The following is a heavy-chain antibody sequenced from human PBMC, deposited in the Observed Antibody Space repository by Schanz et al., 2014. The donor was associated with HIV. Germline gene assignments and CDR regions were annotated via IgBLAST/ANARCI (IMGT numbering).Heavy chain of an antibody. V-gene: IGHV3-48*01. Sequence: VQLVESGGGVVQPGRSLRLSCAASGFTFSSYSMNWVRQAPGKGLEWVSYISSSSSSIYYADSVKGRFTISRDISKNTLYLQMNSLRAQDTAVYYCANTEYPYSSSSDYYYGMDVWGQGTTVTVSS. CDR2: ISSSSSSI. J-gene: IGHJ6*02. CDR1: GFTFSSYS. D-gene: IGHD6-6*01. CDR3: ANTEYPYSSSSDYYYGMDV.